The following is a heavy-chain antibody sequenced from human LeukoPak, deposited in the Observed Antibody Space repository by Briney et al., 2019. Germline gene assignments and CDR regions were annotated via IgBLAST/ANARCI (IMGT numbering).Heavy chain of an antibody. CDR3: SLGKTYSSSWACFDY. CDR1: GGSISSYY. V-gene: IGHV4-59*01. CDR2: IYYSGST. J-gene: IGHJ4*02. Sequence: SETLSLTCTVSGGSISSYYWSWIRQPPGKGLEWIGYIYYSGSTNYNRSLKSRVTISVDTSKNQFSLKLSSVTAADTAVYYCSLGKTYSSSWACFDYWGQGTLVTVSS. D-gene: IGHD6-13*01.